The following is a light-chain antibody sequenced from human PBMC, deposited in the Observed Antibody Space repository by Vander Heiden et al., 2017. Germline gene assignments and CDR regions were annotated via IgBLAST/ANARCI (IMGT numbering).Light chain of an antibody. CDR3: QQYYSSPQT. CDR1: RSILYNSNNKNY. Sequence: DIVMTQSPDSLAVSLGERATIDCKSSRSILYNSNNKNYLPWYQQKPGQPPKLLIYWASTRESGVPDRFSGSGSGTDFTLTISSLQAEDVAVYYCQQYYSSPQTFGQGTKLEIK. CDR2: WAS. V-gene: IGKV4-1*01. J-gene: IGKJ2*01.